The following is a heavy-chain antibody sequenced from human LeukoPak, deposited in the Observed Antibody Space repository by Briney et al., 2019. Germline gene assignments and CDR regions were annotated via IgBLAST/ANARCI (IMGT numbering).Heavy chain of an antibody. D-gene: IGHD6-13*01. CDR1: GFTFSSYA. J-gene: IGHJ4*02. CDR3: AKGGIAAAGTSFYFDY. V-gene: IGHV3-23*01. CDR2: ISGSGSGT. Sequence: GGSLRLSCAASGFTFSSYAMSWVSQAPGKGLEWVSGISGSGSGTYYPDSVKGRFTISRDNSKNTLYLQMNSLRAEDTAVYYCAKGGIAAAGTSFYFDYWGQGTLVTVSS.